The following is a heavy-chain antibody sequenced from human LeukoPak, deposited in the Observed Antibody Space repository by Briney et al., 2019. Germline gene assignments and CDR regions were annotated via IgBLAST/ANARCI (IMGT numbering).Heavy chain of an antibody. V-gene: IGHV3-48*04. D-gene: IGHD6-19*01. CDR2: ISSSSSTI. J-gene: IGHJ4*02. CDR3: ARDSGSGWYLADY. Sequence: GGSLRLSCAASGFTFSSYSMNWVRQAPGKGLEWVSYISSSSSTIYYADSVKGRFTISRDNAKNSLYLQMNSLTAEDTAVYYCARDSGSGWYLADYWGQGTLVTVSS. CDR1: GFTFSSYS.